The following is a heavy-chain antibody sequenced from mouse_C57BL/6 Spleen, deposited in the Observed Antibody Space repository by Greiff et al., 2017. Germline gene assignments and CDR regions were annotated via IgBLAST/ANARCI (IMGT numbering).Heavy chain of an antibody. Sequence: EVQLVESGGGLVQPGGSLSLSCAASGFTFTDYYMSWVRQPPGKALEWLGFIRNKANGYTTEYSASVKGRFTISRDNSQSILYLQMNALRAEDSATYYCASSPGLPHYFDYWGQGTTLTVSS. CDR3: ASSPGLPHYFDY. CDR1: GFTFTDYY. J-gene: IGHJ2*01. D-gene: IGHD5-5*01. V-gene: IGHV7-3*01. CDR2: IRNKANGYTT.